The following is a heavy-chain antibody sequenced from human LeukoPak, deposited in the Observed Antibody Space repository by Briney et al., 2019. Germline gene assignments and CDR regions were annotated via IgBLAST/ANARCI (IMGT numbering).Heavy chain of an antibody. CDR1: GFTFSSYE. CDR3: ARAITMVRGVINDY. V-gene: IGHV3-48*03. CDR2: ISSSGSTI. Sequence: GGSLRLSCAASGFTFSSYEMNWVRQAPGKGLEWVSYISSSGSTIYYADSVKGRFTISRDNAKNSLYLQMNSLRAEDTAVYYCARAITMVRGVINDYWGQGTLVTVSS. J-gene: IGHJ4*02. D-gene: IGHD3-10*01.